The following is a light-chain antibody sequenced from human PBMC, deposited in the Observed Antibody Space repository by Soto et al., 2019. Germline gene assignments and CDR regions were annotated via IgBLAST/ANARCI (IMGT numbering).Light chain of an antibody. V-gene: IGKV2-28*01. CDR2: LGS. CDR3: MQALQSPT. J-gene: IGKJ2*01. CDR1: QSLLHSNGYNY. Sequence: DIVMTQSPLSLPVTPGEPASSSCRSSQSLLHSNGYNYLDWYLQKPGQSPQLLIYLGSNRSSGVPDRFSGSGSGTDFTLKISRVEAEDVGVYYCMQALQSPTFGQGTKLEI.